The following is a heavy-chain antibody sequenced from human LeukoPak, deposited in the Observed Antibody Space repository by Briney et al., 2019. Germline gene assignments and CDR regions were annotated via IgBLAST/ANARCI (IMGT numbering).Heavy chain of an antibody. CDR1: GDTFSNYA. CDR3: ARIAYSRDYYYVGVGKIFDY. J-gene: IGHJ4*02. V-gene: IGHV1-69*05. Sequence: GASVKVSCKASGDTFSNYAISWVRQAPGQGLEWMGGIIPIFGTAKYAQKFQGRVTMTTDTSTSTAYMELRSLRSDDTAVYYCARIAYSRDYYYVGVGKIFDYWGQGTLVTVSS. D-gene: IGHD3-22*01. CDR2: IIPIFGTA.